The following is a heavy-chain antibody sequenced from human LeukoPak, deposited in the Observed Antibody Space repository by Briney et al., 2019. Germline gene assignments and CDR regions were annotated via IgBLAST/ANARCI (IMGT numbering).Heavy chain of an antibody. J-gene: IGHJ2*01. V-gene: IGHV4-31*03. Sequence: RASETLSLTCTVSGGSISSGGYYWSWIRQHPGKGLEWIGYIYYSGSTYYNPSLKSRVTISVDTSKNQFSLKLGSVTAADTAVYYCARVGDTYYWYFDLWGRGTLVTVSS. D-gene: IGHD2/OR15-2a*01. CDR3: ARVGDTYYWYFDL. CDR1: GGSISSGGYY. CDR2: IYYSGST.